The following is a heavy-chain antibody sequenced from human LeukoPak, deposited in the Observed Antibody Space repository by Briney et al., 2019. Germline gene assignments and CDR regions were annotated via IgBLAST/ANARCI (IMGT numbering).Heavy chain of an antibody. Sequence: ASVKVSCKASGYTFTSYDMHWVRQAPGQGLEWMGRINPNSGGTNYAQKFQGRVTMTRDTSISTAYMELSRLRSDDTAVYYCARAENTMTHLDYWGQGTLVTVSS. CDR3: ARAENTMTHLDY. J-gene: IGHJ4*02. CDR1: GYTFTSYD. D-gene: IGHD3-22*01. V-gene: IGHV1-2*06. CDR2: INPNSGGT.